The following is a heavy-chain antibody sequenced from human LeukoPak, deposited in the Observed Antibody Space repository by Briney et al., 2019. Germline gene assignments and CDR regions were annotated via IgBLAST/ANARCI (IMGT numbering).Heavy chain of an antibody. CDR3: ARGGGNDY. V-gene: IGHV4-61*01. CDR2: IYYSGST. CDR1: GVSVSSGSYY. J-gene: IGHJ4*02. Sequence: PSETLTLTCTVSGVSVSSGSYYWSWLRQPPGKGLEWIGYIYYSGSTNYNPSLKSRVTISVDTSKNQFSLKLSSVTAADTAVYYCARGGGNDYWGQGTLVTVSS. D-gene: IGHD2-15*01.